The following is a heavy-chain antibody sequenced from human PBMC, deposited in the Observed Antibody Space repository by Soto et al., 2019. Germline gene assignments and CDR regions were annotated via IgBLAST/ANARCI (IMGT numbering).Heavy chain of an antibody. D-gene: IGHD6-19*01. CDR3: ARDMYSSDYFVKWFEP. V-gene: IGHV3-30-3*01. Sequence: QVRLVESGGGVVQPGRSLRLSCTASGFSFSSYAMYWFRQPPGKGLEWVAVISHDGINKHYADSVKGRVTVSRDNSNHSLDLQLNSLRGEDTAMSYCARDMYSSDYFVKWFEPWSQGTLVTVSS. J-gene: IGHJ5*02. CDR1: GFSFSSYA. CDR2: ISHDGINK.